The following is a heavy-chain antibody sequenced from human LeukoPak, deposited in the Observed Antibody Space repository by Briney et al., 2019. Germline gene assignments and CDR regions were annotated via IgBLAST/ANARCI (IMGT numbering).Heavy chain of an antibody. CDR2: IYYSGST. D-gene: IGHD6-13*01. CDR3: AREAHSSSWYVPRHFDY. V-gene: IGHV4-30-4*01. J-gene: IGHJ4*02. CDR1: GGSISSGDYY. Sequence: SETLSLTYTVSGGSISSGDYYWSWIRQPPGKGLEWIGYIYYSGSTYYNPSLKSRVTISVDTSKNQFSLKLSSVTAADTAVYYCAREAHSSSWYVPRHFDYWGQGTLVTVSS.